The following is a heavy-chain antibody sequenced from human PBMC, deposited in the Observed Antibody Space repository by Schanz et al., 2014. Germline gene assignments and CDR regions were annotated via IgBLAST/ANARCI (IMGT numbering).Heavy chain of an antibody. D-gene: IGHD5-12*01. V-gene: IGHV1-3*04. CDR1: EYSFTSYS. CDR3: ARGGSVATIAPYTWFDP. J-gene: IGHJ5*02. Sequence: QVQLVQSGAEVKKPGASVRVSCKASEYSFTSYSMHWVRQAPGQRLEWMGWINTGSGDTKYSQNFQGRVTITRDTSASTAYMELSSLRSEDTAVYSCARGGSVATIAPYTWFDPWGQGTLVTVSS. CDR2: INTGSGDT.